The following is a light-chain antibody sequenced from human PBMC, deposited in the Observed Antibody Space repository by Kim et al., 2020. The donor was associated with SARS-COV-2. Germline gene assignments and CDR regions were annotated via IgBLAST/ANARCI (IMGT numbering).Light chain of an antibody. CDR2: QDS. CDR1: KLGDKY. CDR3: QAWDSSTAV. Sequence: VSPGQTASITCSGDKLGDKYACWYQQKPGQPPVLVIYQDSKRPSGIPERFSGSNSGNTATLTIGGTQAMDEADYYCQAWDSSTAVFGGGTQLTVL. V-gene: IGLV3-1*01. J-gene: IGLJ3*02.